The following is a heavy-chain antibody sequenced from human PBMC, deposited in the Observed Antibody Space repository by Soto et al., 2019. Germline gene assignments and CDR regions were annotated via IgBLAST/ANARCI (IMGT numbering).Heavy chain of an antibody. Sequence: SQALSLTCALPGDCLSSTSAACNWTRQSPSRGLEWLGRTYYRSKWYNDYAGSVTSRITIIPDTSKNQVSLQVNSVTPEDTAVYYCAAAACDFGFDYWGQGTLVTVSS. CDR1: GDCLSSTSAA. V-gene: IGHV6-1*01. CDR3: AAAACDFGFDY. J-gene: IGHJ4*02. CDR2: TYYRSKWYN. D-gene: IGHD2-21*01.